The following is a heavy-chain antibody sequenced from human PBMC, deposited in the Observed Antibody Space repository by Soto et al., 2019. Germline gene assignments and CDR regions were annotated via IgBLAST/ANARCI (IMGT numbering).Heavy chain of an antibody. CDR1: GGTFSSYT. V-gene: IGHV1-69*02. CDR3: ASVESMDV. CDR2: IIPILGIA. Sequence: QVQLVQSGAEVKKPGSSVKVSCKASGGTFSSYTISWVRQAPGQGLEWMGRIIPILGIANYAQKFQGRVTXTANKSTSTAYMELSSLRSEDTAVYYCASVESMDVWGQGTTVTVSS. D-gene: IGHD2-15*01. J-gene: IGHJ6*02.